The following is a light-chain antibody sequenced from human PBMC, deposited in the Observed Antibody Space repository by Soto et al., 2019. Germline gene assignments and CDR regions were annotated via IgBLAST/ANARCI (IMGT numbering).Light chain of an antibody. CDR2: DVS. CDR3: SSPEV. CDR1: SSDVGGYNY. Sequence: QSVLTQPASVSGSPGQSITLSCTGTSSDVGGYNYVSWYQQHPGKAPKLMIYDVSNRPSGVSNRFSGSKSGNTASLTISGLQAEDEADYYRSSPEVFGGGTKVTVL. J-gene: IGLJ2*01. V-gene: IGLV2-14*01.